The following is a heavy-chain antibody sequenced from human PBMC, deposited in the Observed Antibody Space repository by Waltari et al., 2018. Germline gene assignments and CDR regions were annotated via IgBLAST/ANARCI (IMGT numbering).Heavy chain of an antibody. J-gene: IGHJ4*02. Sequence: EVQLLESGGGLVQPGGSLRLSCAASGFTVSSYAMSWVRQAPGKGLEWVSAISGSGGSTYYADSVKGRFTISRDNSKNTLYLQMNSLRAEDTAVYYCAKDHDYYDSSGYYWGQGTMVTVSS. D-gene: IGHD3-22*01. CDR2: ISGSGGST. CDR3: AKDHDYYDSSGYY. CDR1: GFTVSSYA. V-gene: IGHV3-23*01.